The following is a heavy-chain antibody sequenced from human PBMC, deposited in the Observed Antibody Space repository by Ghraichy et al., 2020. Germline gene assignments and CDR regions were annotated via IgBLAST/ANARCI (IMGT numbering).Heavy chain of an antibody. CDR1: GYTFTGYY. CDR3: ARVSRMHYGMDV. D-gene: IGHD2-15*01. Sequence: ASVKVSCKASGYTFTGYYMHWMRQAPGQGLEWMGWINPNSGGTNYAQKFQGRVTMTRDTSISTAYMELSRLRSDDTAVYYCARVSRMHYGMDVWGQGTTVTVSS. CDR2: INPNSGGT. J-gene: IGHJ6*02. V-gene: IGHV1-2*02.